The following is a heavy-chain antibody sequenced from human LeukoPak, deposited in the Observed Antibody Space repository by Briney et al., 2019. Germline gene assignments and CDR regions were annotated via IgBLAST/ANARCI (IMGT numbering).Heavy chain of an antibody. D-gene: IGHD3-10*01. CDR1: GGSINSYY. CDR3: ARGGYYGSGNDFRFDP. J-gene: IGHJ5*02. Sequence: PSETLSLTCTVSGGSINSYYWSWIRQPPGKGLESIGYIHYTGSTKYNPSLKSRVTISVDTSKNQFSLKLSSVTAADTAIYYCARGGYYGSGNDFRFDPWGQGTLVTVSS. V-gene: IGHV4-59*01. CDR2: IHYTGST.